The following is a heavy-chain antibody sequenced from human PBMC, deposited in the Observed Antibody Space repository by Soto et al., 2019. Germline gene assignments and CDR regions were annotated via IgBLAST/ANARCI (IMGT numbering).Heavy chain of an antibody. CDR1: GFTFSSYG. V-gene: IGHV3-30*18. J-gene: IGHJ4*02. D-gene: IGHD6-13*01. Sequence: QVQLVESGGGVVQPGRSLRLSCAASGFTFSSYGMHWVRQAPGKGLEWLAVISYDGSNKYYADSVKGRFTIFIDNSKNTLYLQMNSLRAEDTAVYYCAKEGAAAGTVDYWGQGTLVTVSS. CDR2: ISYDGSNK. CDR3: AKEGAAAGTVDY.